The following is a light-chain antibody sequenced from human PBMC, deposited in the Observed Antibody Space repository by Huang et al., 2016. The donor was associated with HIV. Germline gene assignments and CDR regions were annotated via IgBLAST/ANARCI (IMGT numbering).Light chain of an antibody. J-gene: IGKJ3*01. V-gene: IGKV1-NL1*01. Sequence: DIQMTQSPSSLSASVGDRVTITCRASQGISNSLAWYQQKPGKAPKLLLYAASRLESWVPSRFSGSGSVTDYTLTISSLQPEDFATYYCQQYYSTLGGFTFGPGTKVDIK. CDR1: QGISNS. CDR3: QQYYSTLGGFT. CDR2: AAS.